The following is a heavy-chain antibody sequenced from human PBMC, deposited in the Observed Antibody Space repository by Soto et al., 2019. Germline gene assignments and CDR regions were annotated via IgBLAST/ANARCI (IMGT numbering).Heavy chain of an antibody. Sequence: GGSLRLSCAASGFTVSSNYMSWVRQAPGKGLEWVSVIYSGGSTYYADSVKGRFTISRDNSKNTLYLQMNSLRAEDTAVYYCARCRYFDWTTYYYYMDVWGKGTTVTVSS. D-gene: IGHD3-9*01. CDR3: ARCRYFDWTTYYYYMDV. J-gene: IGHJ6*03. V-gene: IGHV3-66*01. CDR1: GFTVSSNY. CDR2: IYSGGST.